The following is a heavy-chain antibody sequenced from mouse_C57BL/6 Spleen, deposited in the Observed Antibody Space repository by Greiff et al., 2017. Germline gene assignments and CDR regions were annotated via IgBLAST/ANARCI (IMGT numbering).Heavy chain of an antibody. V-gene: IGHV1-66*01. J-gene: IGHJ4*01. CDR3: ARGGYDYYAMDY. D-gene: IGHD3-1*01. CDR1: GYSFTSYY. Sequence: VQLQQSGPELVKPGASVKISCTASGYSFTSYYIHWVKQRPGQGLEWIGWIYPGSGDTKYNEKFKGKATLTADTSSSTAYMQLSSLTSEDSAVYYCARGGYDYYAMDYWGQGTSVTVSS. CDR2: IYPGSGDT.